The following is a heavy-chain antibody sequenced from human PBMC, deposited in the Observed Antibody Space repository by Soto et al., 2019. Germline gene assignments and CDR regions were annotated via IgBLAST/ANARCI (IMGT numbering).Heavy chain of an antibody. CDR2: IYYSGST. V-gene: IGHV4-59*01. D-gene: IGHD6-19*01. CDR1: GGSISSYY. Sequence: PSETLSLTCTVSGGSISSYYWSWIRQPPGKGLEWIGYIYYSGSTNYNPSLKSRVTISVDTSKNQFSLKLSSVTAADTAVYYCARSPSIAVAGTPFIAFDPWGQGTLVTVSS. J-gene: IGHJ5*02. CDR3: ARSPSIAVAGTPFIAFDP.